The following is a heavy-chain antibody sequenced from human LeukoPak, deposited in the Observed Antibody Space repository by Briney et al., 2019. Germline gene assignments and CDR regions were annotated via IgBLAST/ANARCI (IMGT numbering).Heavy chain of an antibody. Sequence: ASVKVSCKASGYTFTSYGISWVRQAPGQGLEWMGGISAYNGNTNYAQKLQGRVTMTTDTSTSTAYMELRSLRSDDTAVYYCARDLEPVVVTAKRGFDYWGQGTLVTVSS. V-gene: IGHV1-18*01. D-gene: IGHD2-21*02. CDR1: GYTFTSYG. CDR2: ISAYNGNT. J-gene: IGHJ4*02. CDR3: ARDLEPVVVTAKRGFDY.